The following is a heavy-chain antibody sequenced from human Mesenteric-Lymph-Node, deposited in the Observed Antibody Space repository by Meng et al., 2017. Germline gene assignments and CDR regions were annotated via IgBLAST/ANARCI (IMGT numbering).Heavy chain of an antibody. D-gene: IGHD4-23*01. V-gene: IGHV3-48*03. J-gene: IGHJ6*02. CDR3: AKAGGSGVRWYQYYYGMDV. CDR2: ISDGGLKI. CDR1: GFSFSSFE. Sequence: GESLKISCAASGFSFSSFEMDWVRQAPGKGLEWVSYISDGGLKIYYAGSVGGRFTISRDDAKNSLYLQMNSLRAEDTAVYYCAKAGGSGVRWYQYYYGMDVWGQGTTVTVSS.